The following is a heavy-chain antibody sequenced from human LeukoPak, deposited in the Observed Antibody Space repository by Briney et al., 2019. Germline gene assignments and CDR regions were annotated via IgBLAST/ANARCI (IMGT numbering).Heavy chain of an antibody. CDR3: VREGEGPLSKDFDY. V-gene: IGHV1-2*02. Sequence: GASMKVSCKSSGFTFTDHYIHWVRQGPGQGLEGMGYIGPHSTFKISPQEFQGRVTMTSDASMSTAYMELTRLTSDDTAVYYCVREGEGPLSKDFDYWGQGTLVTVSS. CDR1: GFTFTDHY. CDR2: IGPHSTFK. D-gene: IGHD2/OR15-2a*01. J-gene: IGHJ4*02.